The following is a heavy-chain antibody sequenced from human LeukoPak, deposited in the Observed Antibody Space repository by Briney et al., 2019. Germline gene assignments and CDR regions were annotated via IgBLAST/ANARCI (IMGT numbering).Heavy chain of an antibody. Sequence: ASVKVSCKASVYTFTGYYMHWVRQAPGQGLEWMGWINPNSGGTNYAQKFQGRVTMTRDTAISTAYMELSRLRSDDTAVYYCSSAIAVAGYDYWGQGTLVTVSS. V-gene: IGHV1-2*02. CDR2: INPNSGGT. CDR3: SSAIAVAGYDY. CDR1: VYTFTGYY. J-gene: IGHJ4*02. D-gene: IGHD6-19*01.